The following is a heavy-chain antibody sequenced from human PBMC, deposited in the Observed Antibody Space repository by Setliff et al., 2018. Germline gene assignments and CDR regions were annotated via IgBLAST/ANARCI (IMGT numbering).Heavy chain of an antibody. Sequence: GGSLRLSCAASGFTFSDYYMSWIRQAPGKGLEWVSYISSSGSTIYYADSVKGRCTISRDNAKNTLFLQMNSLRDDDTAIYYCARNNWNYADYWGQGTLVTVSS. J-gene: IGHJ4*02. V-gene: IGHV3-11*04. CDR1: GFTFSDYY. CDR3: ARNNWNYADY. CDR2: ISSSGSTI. D-gene: IGHD1-1*01.